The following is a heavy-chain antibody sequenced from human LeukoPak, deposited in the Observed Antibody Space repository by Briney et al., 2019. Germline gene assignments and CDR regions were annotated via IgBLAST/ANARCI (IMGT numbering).Heavy chain of an antibody. CDR3: AREPGYTWYQLDQDWFDP. CDR1: GGSTSSYY. D-gene: IGHD2-2*01. V-gene: IGHV4-4*07. CDR2: IYTSGST. Sequence: PSETLSLTCTVSGGSTSSYYWSWIRQPAGKGLEWIGRIYTSGSTNYNPSLKSRVTISVDKSKNQFSLKLSSVTAADTAVYYCAREPGYTWYQLDQDWFDPWGQGTLVTVSS. J-gene: IGHJ5*02.